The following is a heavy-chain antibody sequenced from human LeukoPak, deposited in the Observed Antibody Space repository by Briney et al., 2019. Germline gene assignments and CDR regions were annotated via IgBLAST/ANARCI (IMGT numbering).Heavy chain of an antibody. V-gene: IGHV3-30-3*01. CDR2: ISYDGSNK. J-gene: IGHJ4*02. D-gene: IGHD5-24*01. CDR1: GFTFSSYA. Sequence: XGSLRLSCAATGFTFSSYAMHWVRQAPGEGLEWVAVISYDGSNKYYADSVKGRFTISRDNSKNTLYLQMNSLRAEDTAVYYCARAVEMATIMDYWGQGTLVTVSS. CDR3: ARAVEMATIMDY.